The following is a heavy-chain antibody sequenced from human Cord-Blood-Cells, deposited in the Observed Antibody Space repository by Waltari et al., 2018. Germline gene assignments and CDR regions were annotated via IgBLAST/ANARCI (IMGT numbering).Heavy chain of an antibody. Sequence: QVQLVQSGAEVKKPGASVKVSCKASGYTFTGSYMHWVRQAPGQGLEWMGWINPNSGGTNYAQKFQGWVTMTRDTSISTAYMELSRLRSDDTAVYYCARETGASIKYYFDYWGQGTLVTVSS. J-gene: IGHJ4*02. CDR3: ARETGASIKYYFDY. CDR1: GYTFTGSY. CDR2: INPNSGGT. D-gene: IGHD6-25*01. V-gene: IGHV1-2*04.